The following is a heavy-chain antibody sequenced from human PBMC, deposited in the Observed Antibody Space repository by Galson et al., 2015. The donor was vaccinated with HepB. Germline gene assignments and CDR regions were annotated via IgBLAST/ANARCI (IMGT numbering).Heavy chain of an antibody. V-gene: IGHV5-51*01. Sequence: QSGAEVKKPGESLRISCKGSGYSFTSYWIGWVRQMPGKGLEWMGIIYPGDSDTRYSPSFQGQVTISADKSISTAYLQWSSLKASDTAMYYCARRKDYVWGSYRWSSNAFDIWGQGTMVTVSS. CDR1: GYSFTSYW. J-gene: IGHJ3*02. CDR3: ARRKDYVWGSYRWSSNAFDI. CDR2: IYPGDSDT. D-gene: IGHD3-16*02.